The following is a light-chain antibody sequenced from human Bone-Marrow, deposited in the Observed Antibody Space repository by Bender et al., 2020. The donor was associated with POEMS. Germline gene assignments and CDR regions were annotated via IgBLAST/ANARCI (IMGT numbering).Light chain of an antibody. Sequence: QSVLTQPPSASGTPGQRATISCSGSSSNIGGNAVNWWQQLPRTAPKPLIYGNDQRPSGVAHRFSGSKSGTSASLAISGLRSEDEADYFCSAWDGILSGWVFGGGTELTVL. CDR1: SSNIGGNA. J-gene: IGLJ3*02. CDR3: SAWDGILSGWV. CDR2: GND. V-gene: IGLV1-44*01.